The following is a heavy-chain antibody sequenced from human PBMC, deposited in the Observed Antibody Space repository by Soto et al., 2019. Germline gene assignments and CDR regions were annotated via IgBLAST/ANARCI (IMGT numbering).Heavy chain of an antibody. CDR1: GGSISFTTYY. D-gene: IGHD3-10*01. CDR3: ARGTYYGSADF. Sequence: SETLSLTCAVSGGSISFTTYYWSWIRQPPGKGLEWIGYIYYTGSTTYNPSLKSRVTISVDTSKNQFSLRLSSVIAADTAVYYCARGTYYGSADFWGPGTQVTVYS. CDR2: IYYTGST. J-gene: IGHJ4*02. V-gene: IGHV4-59*13.